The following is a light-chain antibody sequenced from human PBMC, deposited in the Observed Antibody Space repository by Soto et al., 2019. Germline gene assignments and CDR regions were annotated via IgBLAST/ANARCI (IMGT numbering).Light chain of an antibody. CDR3: AAWDDSLSGYG. J-gene: IGLJ1*01. CDR2: RNN. CDR1: SSNIGSNY. Sequence: QSVLTQPPSASGTPGQRVTISCSGSSSNIGSNYVYWYQQLPGTAPKLLIHRNNQRPSGVPDRFSASKSGTSASLAISGLRSEDEADYYCAAWDDSLSGYGFGTGTKVTVL. V-gene: IGLV1-47*01.